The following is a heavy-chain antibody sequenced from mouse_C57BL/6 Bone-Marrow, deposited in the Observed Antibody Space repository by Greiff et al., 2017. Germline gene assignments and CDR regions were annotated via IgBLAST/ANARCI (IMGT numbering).Heavy chain of an antibody. CDR1: GFTFSDYG. V-gene: IGHV5-17*01. CDR2: ISSGSSTI. J-gene: IGHJ1*03. CDR3: ARGDHGGYFDV. Sequence: EVKLVESGGGLVKPGGSLKLSCAASGFTFSDYGMHWVRQAPEKGLEWVAYISSGSSTIYYADTVKGRFTISRDNAKNTLFLQMTSLRSEDTAMYYCARGDHGGYFDVWGTGTTVTVSS.